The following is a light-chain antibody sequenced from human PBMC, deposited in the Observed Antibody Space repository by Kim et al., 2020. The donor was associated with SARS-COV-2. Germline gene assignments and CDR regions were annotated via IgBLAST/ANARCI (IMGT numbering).Light chain of an antibody. CDR2: GDG. V-gene: IGLV1-44*01. CDR3: AAWDGSLNVWV. Sequence: QSVLTQPPSASGTPGQRVTISCSGSKSNVGNNPVNWYHQFPGTAPKLLIYGDGQRPSGVFDRFSGSKSGTSASLAIGGLHSEDEADYYCAAWDGSLNVWVLGGGTKLTVL. CDR1: KSNVGNNP. J-gene: IGLJ3*02.